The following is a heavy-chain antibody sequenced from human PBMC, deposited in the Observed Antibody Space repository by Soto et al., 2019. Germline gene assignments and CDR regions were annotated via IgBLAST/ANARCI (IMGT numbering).Heavy chain of an antibody. J-gene: IGHJ4*02. CDR2: IRGSGGRT. CDR3: ARDGREWQWLDFFDY. V-gene: IGHV3-23*01. D-gene: IGHD6-19*01. Sequence: EVQLLESGGGLVQPGGSLRLSCAASGFTFSSYDMSWVRQAPGQGLEWVSVIRGSGGRTYSADSGKGRFTISRDNSKNMLYLQMNSLRAEDTAVYYCARDGREWQWLDFFDYWGQGTLVTVSS. CDR1: GFTFSSYD.